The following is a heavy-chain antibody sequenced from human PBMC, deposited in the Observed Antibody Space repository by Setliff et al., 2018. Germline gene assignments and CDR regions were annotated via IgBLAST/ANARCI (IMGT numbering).Heavy chain of an antibody. V-gene: IGHV1-69*05. Sequence: GASVKVSCKASGDTFSSYGISWARQAPGQGLEWMGGTIPMFGSTSYAQKFQGRVTIITDESTTTAYMELSSLGSEDTAVYYCVREGVDTRSSTDYRYYMDVWGKGTTGTVSS. CDR2: TIPMFGST. CDR3: VREGVDTRSSTDYRYYMDV. CDR1: GDTFSSYG. D-gene: IGHD5-18*01. J-gene: IGHJ6*03.